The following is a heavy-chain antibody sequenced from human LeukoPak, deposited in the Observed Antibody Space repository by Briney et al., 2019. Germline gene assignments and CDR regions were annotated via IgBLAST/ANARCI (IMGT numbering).Heavy chain of an antibody. CDR3: ARATWIQRGGVFDY. Sequence: SETLSLTCTVSGGSISSSSYYWSWIRQPPGKGLEWIGYIYYSGSTNYNPSLKSRVTISVDTSKNQFSLKLSSVTAADTAVYYCARATWIQRGGVFDYWGQGTLVTVSS. J-gene: IGHJ4*02. CDR2: IYYSGST. V-gene: IGHV4-61*01. CDR1: GGSISSSSYY. D-gene: IGHD5-18*01.